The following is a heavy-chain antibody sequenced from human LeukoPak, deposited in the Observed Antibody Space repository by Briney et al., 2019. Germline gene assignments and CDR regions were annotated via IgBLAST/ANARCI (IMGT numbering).Heavy chain of an antibody. CDR1: GGSISSYY. D-gene: IGHD3-10*01. CDR3: ARTGITMVRGATVPNFDP. CDR2: IYYGGST. Sequence: SETLSLTCTVSGGSISSYYWTWIRQPPGKGLEWLGYIYYGGSTNYNPSLKSRVTISVDTSKNQFSLKLSSVTAADTAVYYCARTGITMVRGATVPNFDPWGQGTLVTVSS. V-gene: IGHV4-59*08. J-gene: IGHJ5*02.